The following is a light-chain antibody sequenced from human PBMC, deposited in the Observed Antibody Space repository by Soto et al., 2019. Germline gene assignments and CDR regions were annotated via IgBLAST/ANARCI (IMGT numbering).Light chain of an antibody. CDR3: QSYDSSLSGSVV. CDR1: SSNIGAGYD. J-gene: IGLJ2*01. Sequence: QSALTQPPSVSGAPGQRVTISCTGSSSNIGAGYDVHWYQQLPGTAPKLLIYGNSNRPSGVPDRFSGSKSGTSASLAITGLQAEDEADYYCQSYDSSLSGSVVFGGGTKLTFL. CDR2: GNS. V-gene: IGLV1-40*01.